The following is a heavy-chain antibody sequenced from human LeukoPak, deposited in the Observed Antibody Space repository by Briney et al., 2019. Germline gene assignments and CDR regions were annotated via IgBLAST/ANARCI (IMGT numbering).Heavy chain of an antibody. CDR3: ARAPYYASGPYSFDY. V-gene: IGHV4-4*07. CDR2: LNTSGST. J-gene: IGHJ4*02. Sequence: PSETLSLTCTVSGGSFRNFYWSWIRQPAGKGPEWIGRLNTSGSTKYNSSLKSRVTMSVDTSKNQFSLKLSSVTAADTAVYYCARAPYYASGPYSFDYWGQGTLVTVSS. D-gene: IGHD3-10*01. CDR1: GGSFRNFY.